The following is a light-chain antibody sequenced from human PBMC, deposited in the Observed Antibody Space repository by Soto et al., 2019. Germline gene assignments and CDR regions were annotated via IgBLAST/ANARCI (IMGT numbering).Light chain of an antibody. CDR1: TGAVTSGHY. CDR3: LVSYSGARV. CDR2: DTN. Sequence: QTVVTQEPSLTASPGGTVTLTCGFSTGAVTSGHYPYWFQQKPGQAPRTLIYDTNNKHSWTPARFSGSLLGGKAALTLSGAQPEDEADYYCLVSYSGARVFGGGTKLTVL. J-gene: IGLJ2*01. V-gene: IGLV7-46*01.